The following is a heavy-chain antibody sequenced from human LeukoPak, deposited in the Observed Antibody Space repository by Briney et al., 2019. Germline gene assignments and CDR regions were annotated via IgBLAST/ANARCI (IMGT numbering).Heavy chain of an antibody. CDR3: ARIRDCSSTSCYTSRGHYMDV. V-gene: IGHV4-30-4*08. Sequence: SQTLSLTCTVSGGSISSGDYYWSWNRQPPGKGLEWIGYIYYSGSTYYNPSLKSRVTTSVDTSKNQFSLKLSSVTAADTAVYYCARIRDCSSTSCYTSRGHYMDVWGKGTTVTVSS. CDR2: IYYSGST. CDR1: GGSISSGDYY. J-gene: IGHJ6*03. D-gene: IGHD2-2*02.